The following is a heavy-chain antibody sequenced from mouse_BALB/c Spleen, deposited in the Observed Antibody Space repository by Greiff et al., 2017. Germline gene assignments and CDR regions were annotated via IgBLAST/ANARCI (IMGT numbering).Heavy chain of an antibody. V-gene: IGHV5-6*01. Sequence: EVQLVESGGDLVKPGGSLKLSCAASGFTFSSYGMSWVRQTPDKRLEWVATISSGGSYTYYPDSVKGRFTISRDNAKNTLYLQMSSLKSEDTAMYYCARQEYGNYFFAYWGQGTLVTVSA. J-gene: IGHJ3*01. CDR1: GFTFSSYG. CDR3: ARQEYGNYFFAY. CDR2: ISSGGSYT. D-gene: IGHD2-10*02.